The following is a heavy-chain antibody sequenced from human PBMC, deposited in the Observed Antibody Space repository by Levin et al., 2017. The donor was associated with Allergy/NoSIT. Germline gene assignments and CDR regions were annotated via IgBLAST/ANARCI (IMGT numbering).Heavy chain of an antibody. CDR1: GFNVSSNY. CDR3: AGFGDPKVRRPWFDP. D-gene: IGHD3-10*01. J-gene: IGHJ5*02. V-gene: IGHV3-66*02. CDR2: IYGGGST. Sequence: GGSLRLSCAASGFNVSSNYMSWVRQAPGKGLEWVSVIYGGGSTYYADSVKGRFTVSRDISKNTLNLQMNSLGVADTAVYFCAGFGDPKVRRPWFDPWGHGTLVTVSS.